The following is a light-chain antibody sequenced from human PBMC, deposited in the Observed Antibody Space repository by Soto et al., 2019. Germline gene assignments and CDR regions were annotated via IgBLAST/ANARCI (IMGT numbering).Light chain of an antibody. J-gene: IGKJ1*01. Sequence: EIVLTQSPATLSLSPGQRATLSCRASQSVSSSLAWYQQKPGQAPRLLISDASNRATGIPARFSGSGSGTDFTLTISSLEPEDFAVYYCQQRRDWWTFGQGTKVDI. CDR1: QSVSSS. V-gene: IGKV3-11*01. CDR2: DAS. CDR3: QQRRDWWT.